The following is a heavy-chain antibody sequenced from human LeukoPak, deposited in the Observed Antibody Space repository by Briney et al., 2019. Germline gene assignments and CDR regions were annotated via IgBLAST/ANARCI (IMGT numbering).Heavy chain of an antibody. D-gene: IGHD3-3*01. CDR1: GYSISSGYY. CDR2: IYHSGST. Sequence: SETLSLTCTVSGYSISSGYYWGWIRQPPGKGLEWIGSIYHSGSTYYNPSLKSRVTISVDTSKNQFSLKLSSVTAADTAVYYCARAFWSGYQPGYYYYYMDVWGKGTTVTVSS. V-gene: IGHV4-38-2*02. J-gene: IGHJ6*03. CDR3: ARAFWSGYQPGYYYYYMDV.